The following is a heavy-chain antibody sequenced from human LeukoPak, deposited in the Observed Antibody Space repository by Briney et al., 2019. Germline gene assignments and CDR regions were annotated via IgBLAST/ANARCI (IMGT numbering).Heavy chain of an antibody. D-gene: IGHD6-13*01. Sequence: ASVKVSFKASGYTFTGYYIHWVRQAPGQGLEWMGWINPNNGGTNYAQKFQGWVTITRDTSISTAYMELNRLTSDDTAVYSCARSGYSSSWYLDYWGQGTLVTVSS. CDR2: INPNNGGT. CDR1: GYTFTGYY. J-gene: IGHJ4*02. CDR3: ARSGYSSSWYLDY. V-gene: IGHV1-2*04.